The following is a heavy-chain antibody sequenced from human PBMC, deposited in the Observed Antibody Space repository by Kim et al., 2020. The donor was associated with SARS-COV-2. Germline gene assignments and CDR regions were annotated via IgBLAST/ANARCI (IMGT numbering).Heavy chain of an antibody. CDR2: ISGSGGST. D-gene: IGHD2-8*02. CDR3: AKDQPRNVWWLGTADAFDI. V-gene: IGHV3-23*01. J-gene: IGHJ3*02. Sequence: GGSLRLSCAASGFTFSSYAMSWVRQAPGKGLEWVSAISGSGGSTYYADSVKGRFTISRDNSKNTLYLQMNSLRAEDTAVYYCAKDQPRNVWWLGTADAFDIWGQGTMVTVSS. CDR1: GFTFSSYA.